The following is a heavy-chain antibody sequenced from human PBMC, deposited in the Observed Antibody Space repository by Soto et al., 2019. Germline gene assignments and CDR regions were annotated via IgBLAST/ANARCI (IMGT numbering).Heavy chain of an antibody. CDR1: GFTFSSYA. V-gene: IGHV3-23*01. D-gene: IGHD5-12*01. Sequence: GGSLRLSCAASGFTFSSYAMSWVRQAPGKGLEWVSAISGSGGSTYYADSVKGRFTISRDNSKNTLYLQMNSLRAEDTAVYYCAKDVVVATYGYYFDYWGQGTLVTVSS. CDR2: ISGSGGST. J-gene: IGHJ4*02. CDR3: AKDVVVATYGYYFDY.